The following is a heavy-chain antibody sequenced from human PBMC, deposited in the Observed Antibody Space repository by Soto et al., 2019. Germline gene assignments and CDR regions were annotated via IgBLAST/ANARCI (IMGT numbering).Heavy chain of an antibody. CDR1: GESVSSSTYF. CDR3: ARHLPYSSSSFSS. D-gene: IGHD6-6*01. Sequence: SETLSLTCSVSGESVSSSTYFWGWIRQPPGKGLEWIGSFYYPGTTYYNPSLKSRVTISADTSKNHFSLTLTSVTATDTAVYYCARHLPYSSSSFSSWGQGTLVTVPQ. CDR2: FYYPGTT. J-gene: IGHJ5*02. V-gene: IGHV4-39*01.